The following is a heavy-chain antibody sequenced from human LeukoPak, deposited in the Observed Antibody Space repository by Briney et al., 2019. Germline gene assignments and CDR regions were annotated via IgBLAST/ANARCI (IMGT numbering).Heavy chain of an antibody. CDR2: ISSSSSTI. CDR1: GFTFISYS. CDR3: ARAPRQIWFGEWSDAFDI. D-gene: IGHD3-10*01. J-gene: IGHJ3*02. V-gene: IGHV3-48*04. Sequence: GGSLRLSCAASGFTFISYSMNWVRQAPGKGLEWVSYISSSSSTIYYADSVLGRFTISRDNVKNTLYLQMNSLRAEDTAVYYCARAPRQIWFGEWSDAFDIWGQGTMVTVSS.